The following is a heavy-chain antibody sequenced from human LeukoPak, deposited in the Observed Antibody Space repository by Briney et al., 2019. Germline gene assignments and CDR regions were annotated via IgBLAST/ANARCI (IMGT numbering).Heavy chain of an antibody. Sequence: QTGGSLRLSCAASGFTFSSYAMHWGRQAPGKGLEGVAGISYDGSNKYYADSVKGRFTISRDNSKDTLYLQMNSLRAEDTAVYYCARDSTTTDAFDIWGQGTMVTVSS. CDR3: ARDSTTTDAFDI. J-gene: IGHJ3*02. D-gene: IGHD1-14*01. CDR2: ISYDGSNK. V-gene: IGHV3-30*04. CDR1: GFTFSSYA.